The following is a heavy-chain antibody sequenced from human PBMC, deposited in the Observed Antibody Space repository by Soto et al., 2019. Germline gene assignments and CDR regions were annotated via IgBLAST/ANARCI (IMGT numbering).Heavy chain of an antibody. CDR1: GYTLASCY. CDR2: INPSGGST. V-gene: IGHV1-46*01. J-gene: IGHJ4*02. CDR3: ARVNLEDGWDY. Sequence: GASVAVSCKASGYTLASCYRRWVRQAPGQGLEWMGIINPSGGSTSYAQKFQGRVTMTRDTSTSTVYMELSSLRSEDTAVYYCARVNLEDGWDYWGQGTLVTVSS. D-gene: IGHD3-3*01.